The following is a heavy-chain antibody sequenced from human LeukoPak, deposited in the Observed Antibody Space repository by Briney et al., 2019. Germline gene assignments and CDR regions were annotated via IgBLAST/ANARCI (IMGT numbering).Heavy chain of an antibody. V-gene: IGHV1-69*13. D-gene: IGHD3-22*01. Sequence: SVKVSCKASGGTFSSYAISWVRQAPGQGLEWMGGIIPIFGTANYAQKFQGRVTITADESTSTAYMELSSLRSEDTAVYYCARANRYYDSSGYYPPYYYYYYMDVWGKGTTVTVSS. CDR2: IIPIFGTA. CDR3: ARANRYYDSSGYYPPYYYYYYMDV. J-gene: IGHJ6*03. CDR1: GGTFSSYA.